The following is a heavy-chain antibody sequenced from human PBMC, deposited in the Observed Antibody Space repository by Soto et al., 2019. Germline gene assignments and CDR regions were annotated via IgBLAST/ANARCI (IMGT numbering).Heavy chain of an antibody. CDR1: GGSINSYW. Sequence: ETVYLTCTVSGGSINSYWWSWIRQPAGKGLEWIGRVYSSGTTDYNPSLNSRATMSVETSKNQFSLKLSSVTAADTAVYYCARDIASYAYGEGYWGQGIKVTVSS. CDR3: ARDIASYAYGEGY. D-gene: IGHD2-21*01. CDR2: VYSSGTT. V-gene: IGHV4-4*07. J-gene: IGHJ4*02.